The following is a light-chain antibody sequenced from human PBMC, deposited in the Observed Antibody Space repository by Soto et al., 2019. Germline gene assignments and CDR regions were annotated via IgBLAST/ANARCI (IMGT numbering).Light chain of an antibody. V-gene: IGKV3-11*01. J-gene: IGKJ1*01. CDR2: DTS. CDR1: QTVSNK. Sequence: SLSHGALSSPSGERATLSCNASQTVSNKLAWYQHKPGRAPRRLIYDTSNRATGIPARFSGSGSGTDFTLTISSREPDDFVGYYCQQRSNLTPWTLCHGTNVDIK. CDR3: QQRSNLTPWT.